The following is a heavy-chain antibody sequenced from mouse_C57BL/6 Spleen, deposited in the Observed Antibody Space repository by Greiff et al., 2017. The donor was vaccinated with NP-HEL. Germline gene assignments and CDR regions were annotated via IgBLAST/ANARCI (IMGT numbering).Heavy chain of an antibody. V-gene: IGHV14-1*01. CDR3: TTPSHYYGSSSWYFDV. Sequence: EVQLQQSGAELVRPGASVKLSCTASGFNIKDYYMHWVKQRPEQGLEWIGRIDPEDGDTEYAPKFQGKATMTADTSSNTAYLPLSSLTSEDTAVYYCTTPSHYYGSSSWYFDVWGTGTTVTVSS. J-gene: IGHJ1*03. CDR2: IDPEDGDT. CDR1: GFNIKDYY. D-gene: IGHD1-1*01.